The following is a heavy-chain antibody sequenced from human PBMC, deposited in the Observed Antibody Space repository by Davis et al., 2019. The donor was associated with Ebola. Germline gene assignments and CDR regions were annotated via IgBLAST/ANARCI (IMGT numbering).Heavy chain of an antibody. CDR1: GFTFSNYY. CDR2: IKTDGSTT. D-gene: IGHD2-2*01. CDR3: ARDTSHQLPHWLYYFYGMDV. J-gene: IGHJ6*02. V-gene: IGHV3-74*01. Sequence: PGGSPRLSCAASGFTFSNYYLHWVRQAPGKGLEWVARIKTDGSTTRYADSVKGRFSISRDNTKNTLYLQMNSLRGEDTAIYYCARDTSHQLPHWLYYFYGMDVWGQGTTVTVSS.